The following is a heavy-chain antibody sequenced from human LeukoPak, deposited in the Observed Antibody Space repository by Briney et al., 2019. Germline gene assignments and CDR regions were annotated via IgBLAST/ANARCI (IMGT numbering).Heavy chain of an antibody. CDR3: ARDLCGGDCRSLDY. Sequence: PGGSLRLSCAASGFTFSSYWMSWVRQAPGKGLEWVANIKQDGSEKYYVDSVKGRFTISRDNSKNTLYLQMNSLRAEDTAVYYCARDLCGGDCRSLDYWGQGTLVTVSS. CDR2: IKQDGSEK. V-gene: IGHV3-7*01. J-gene: IGHJ4*02. D-gene: IGHD2-21*02. CDR1: GFTFSSYW.